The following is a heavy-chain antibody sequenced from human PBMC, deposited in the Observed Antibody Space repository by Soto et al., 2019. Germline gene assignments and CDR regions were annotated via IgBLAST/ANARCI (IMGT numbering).Heavy chain of an antibody. Sequence: QVQLQESGPGLVKPSETLSLTCSVSGGSISSHYWTWIRQPPGKGLEWIGYIYYSENTNYIPSLKSRVTISVDTSKNKFSLNLRSVTAADTAVYYCARLNKGCGTDYWGQGTLVTVSS. CDR3: ARLNKGCGTDY. J-gene: IGHJ4*02. D-gene: IGHD1-1*01. V-gene: IGHV4-59*08. CDR2: IYYSENT. CDR1: GGSISSHY.